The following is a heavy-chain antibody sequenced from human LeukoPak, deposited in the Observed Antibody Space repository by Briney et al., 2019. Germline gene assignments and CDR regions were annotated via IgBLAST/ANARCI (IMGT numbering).Heavy chain of an antibody. Sequence: ASVKVSCKASQYTFTDYAVHWVRQAPGQRLEWMGWINAGNGNTKYSQKFQGRVTITRDTSAGTAYMELSSLRSEDTAVYYCARTAYCGGDCYSHFDYWGQGTLVTVSS. V-gene: IGHV1-3*01. D-gene: IGHD2-21*02. CDR2: INAGNGNT. CDR3: ARTAYCGGDCYSHFDY. CDR1: QYTFTDYA. J-gene: IGHJ4*02.